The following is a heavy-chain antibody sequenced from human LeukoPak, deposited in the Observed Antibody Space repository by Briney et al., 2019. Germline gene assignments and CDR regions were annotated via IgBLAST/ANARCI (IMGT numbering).Heavy chain of an antibody. J-gene: IGHJ6*02. CDR3: ANLDTAMVYYYGMDV. CDR1: GFTFSSYA. V-gene: IGHV3-23*01. D-gene: IGHD5-18*01. Sequence: GGSLRLSCAASGFTFSSYAMSWVRQAPGKGLEWVSAISDSGGSTYYADSVKGRFTISRDNSKNTLYLQMNSLRAEDTAVYYCANLDTAMVYYYGMDVWGQGTTVTVSS. CDR2: ISDSGGST.